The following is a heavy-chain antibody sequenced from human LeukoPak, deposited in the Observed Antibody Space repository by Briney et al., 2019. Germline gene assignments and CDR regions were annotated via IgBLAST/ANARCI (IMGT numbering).Heavy chain of an antibody. CDR1: EYSFTTYW. J-gene: IGHJ4*02. V-gene: IGHV5-51*01. Sequence: GESLKISCKGSEYSFTTYWIGWVRQMPGKGLEWMGIVYPADSDTRYSPSFQGQVTISADKSISTAYLQWSGLKASDTAIYYCARRSGNYYYDYWGQGTLVTVSS. CDR2: VYPADSDT. CDR3: ARRSGNYYYDY. D-gene: IGHD1-26*01.